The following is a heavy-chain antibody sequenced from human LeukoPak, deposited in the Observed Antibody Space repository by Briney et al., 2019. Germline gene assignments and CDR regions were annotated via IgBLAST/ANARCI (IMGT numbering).Heavy chain of an antibody. J-gene: IGHJ4*02. D-gene: IGHD3-3*01. V-gene: IGHV3-7*01. CDR3: ARDTDEYDF. Sequence: GGSLRLSCAVSGFPFNKYWMTWVRQAPGNGLEWVANIRHDGDEKHYVDSVKGRFTISRLNANNSLYLQMDSLRVEDTAVYYCARDTDEYDFWGQGTLVTVSS. CDR2: IRHDGDEK. CDR1: GFPFNKYW.